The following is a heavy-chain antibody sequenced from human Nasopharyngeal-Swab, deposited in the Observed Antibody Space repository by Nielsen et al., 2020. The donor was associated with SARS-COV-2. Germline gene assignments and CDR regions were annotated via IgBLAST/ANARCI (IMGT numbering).Heavy chain of an antibody. Sequence: SLKISCVVPGFSVSSNYMSWVRQAPGKGLEWVSGITWNSGTGYADSVKGRFTISRDNARNSLYLQMNSLTTDDTALYYCTKGRADYSNPSFDNWGQGTLVTVSS. CDR2: ITWNSGT. V-gene: IGHV3-9*01. D-gene: IGHD4-11*01. CDR1: GFSVSSNY. J-gene: IGHJ4*02. CDR3: TKGRADYSNPSFDN.